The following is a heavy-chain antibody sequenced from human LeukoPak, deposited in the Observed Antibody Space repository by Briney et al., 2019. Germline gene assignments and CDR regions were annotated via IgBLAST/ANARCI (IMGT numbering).Heavy chain of an antibody. CDR2: IYSGGST. V-gene: IGHV3-66*02. D-gene: IGHD2-2*01. CDR3: ARVVCSSTSCYYYYMDV. Sequence: PGGSLRLSCAASGFTVSSNYMSWVSPAPGKGLEWVSVIYSGGSTYYTDSVKGRFTISRDNSKNTLYLQMNSLRAEDTAVYYYARVVCSSTSCYYYYMDVWGKGTTVTVSS. CDR1: GFTVSSNY. J-gene: IGHJ6*03.